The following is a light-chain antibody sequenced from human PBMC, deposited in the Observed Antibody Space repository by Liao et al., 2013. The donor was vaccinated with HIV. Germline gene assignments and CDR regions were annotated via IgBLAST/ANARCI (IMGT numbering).Light chain of an antibody. CDR3: QVWDSSSDHPGV. Sequence: SYVVTQPPSVSVAPGKTTNITCGGDNIGSKSVHWYQQKPGQAPVLVIYYDSDRPSGIPERFSGSNSGNTATLTISRVEAGDEADYYCQVWDSSSDHPGVFGTGTKVTVL. CDR2: YDS. V-gene: IGLV3-21*01. CDR1: NIGSKS. J-gene: IGLJ1*01.